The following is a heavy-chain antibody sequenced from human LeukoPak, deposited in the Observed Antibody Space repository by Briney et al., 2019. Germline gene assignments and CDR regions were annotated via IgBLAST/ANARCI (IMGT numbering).Heavy chain of an antibody. CDR1: GYTFTGYY. Sequence: ASVKVSCKASGYTFTGYYMHWVRQAPGQGFEWMGWINPNSGGTNYAQKFQGWVTMTRDTSISTAYMELSRLGSDDTAVYYCARDVYGSGSPHFDYWGQGTLVTVSS. J-gene: IGHJ4*02. D-gene: IGHD3-10*01. CDR2: INPNSGGT. V-gene: IGHV1-2*04. CDR3: ARDVYGSGSPHFDY.